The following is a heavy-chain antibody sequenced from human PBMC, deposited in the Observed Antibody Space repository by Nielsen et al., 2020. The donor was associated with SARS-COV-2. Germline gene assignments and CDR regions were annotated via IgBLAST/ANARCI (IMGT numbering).Heavy chain of an antibody. CDR3: RAVGGTGGHLVNDY. CDR1: GVTFSDYG. Sequence: GESLKISCAASGVTFSDYGMHWVRQAPGKGLEWVAAISYDGSKTQYGDSVKGRFSISRDNSKNTLYLQMSSLRTEDTAVYYCRAVGGTGGHLVNDYWGQGTLVTVSS. V-gene: IGHV3-30*03. CDR2: ISYDGSKT. D-gene: IGHD1-26*01. J-gene: IGHJ4*02.